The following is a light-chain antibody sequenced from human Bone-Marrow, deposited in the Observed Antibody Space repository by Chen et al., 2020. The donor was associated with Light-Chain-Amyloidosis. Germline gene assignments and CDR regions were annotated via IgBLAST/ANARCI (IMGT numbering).Light chain of an antibody. CDR1: QSISIY. Sequence: DIQMTQSPSTLSASLGDSVTITCRASQSISIYLAWYQQKPGTAPNLLIYRASNLQTGVPSRFSGSGSGTEFTLTINGLQPDDFATYDCQQYNTDFRTFGQGTKVEIK. J-gene: IGKJ1*01. CDR3: QQYNTDFRT. CDR2: RAS. V-gene: IGKV1-5*03.